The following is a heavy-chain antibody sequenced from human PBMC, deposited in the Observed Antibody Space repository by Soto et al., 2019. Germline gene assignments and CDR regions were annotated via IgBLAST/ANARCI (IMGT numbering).Heavy chain of an antibody. CDR1: GFTFSSYS. J-gene: IGHJ5*02. D-gene: IGHD3-16*01. CDR2: ISSSSSYI. Sequence: EVQLVESGGGLVKPGGSPRLSCAASGFTFSSYSMNWVRQAPGKGLEWVSSISSSSSYIYYADSVKGRFTISRDNAKNSLYLQMNSLRAEDTAVYYCAREIDSGGHNWFDPWGQGTLVTVSS. V-gene: IGHV3-21*01. CDR3: AREIDSGGHNWFDP.